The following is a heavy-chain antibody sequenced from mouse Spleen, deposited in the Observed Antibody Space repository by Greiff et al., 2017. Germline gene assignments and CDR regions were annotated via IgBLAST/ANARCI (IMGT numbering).Heavy chain of an antibody. CDR2: INPSSGYT. V-gene: IGHV1-7*01. CDR3: ASYYSSYYYAMDY. Sequence: VQLQESGAELAKPGASVKLSCKASGYTFTSYWMHWVKQRPGQGLEWIGYINPSSGYTKYNQKFKDKATLTADKSSSTAYMQLSSLTYEDSAVYYCASYYSSYYYAMDYWGQGTSVTVSS. CDR1: GYTFTSYW. J-gene: IGHJ4*01. D-gene: IGHD2-12*01.